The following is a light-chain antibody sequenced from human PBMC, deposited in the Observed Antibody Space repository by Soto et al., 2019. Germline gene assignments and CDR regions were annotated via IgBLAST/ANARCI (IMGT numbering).Light chain of an antibody. CDR3: QSYDSTLSGFWV. CDR1: TSNIGADYD. V-gene: IGLV1-40*01. CDR2: GNT. J-gene: IGLJ3*02. Sequence: QSVLTQPPSVSGAPRQRVTISCTGSTSNIGADYDVHWYQQFPGTAPKLLIYGNTNRPSGVPDRFSGSKSGTSASLAITGLQAEDEADYYCQSYDSTLSGFWVFGGGTKLTVL.